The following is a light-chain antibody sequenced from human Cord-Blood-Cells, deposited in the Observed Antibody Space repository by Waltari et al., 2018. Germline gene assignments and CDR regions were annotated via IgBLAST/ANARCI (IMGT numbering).Light chain of an antibody. Sequence: QSVLTQPPSASGTPGQRVTIPCSGSSSHIGSNYVYWYQQLPGTAPKLPIYRNNQRPSGVPDRFSGSKSGTSASLAISGLRSEDEADYYCAAWDDSLSGRVFGGGTKLTVL. CDR1: SSHIGSNY. CDR2: RNN. V-gene: IGLV1-47*01. CDR3: AAWDDSLSGRV. J-gene: IGLJ3*02.